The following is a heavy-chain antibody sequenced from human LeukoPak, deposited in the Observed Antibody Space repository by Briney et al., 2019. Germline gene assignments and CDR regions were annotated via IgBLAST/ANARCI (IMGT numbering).Heavy chain of an antibody. V-gene: IGHV4-30-2*01. CDR1: GGSISSGGYS. Sequence: PSETLSLTCAVSGGSISSGGYSWSWIRQPPGKGLEWIGYIYHSGSTYYNPSLKSRVTISVDRSKNQFSLKLSSVTAADTAVYYCAREDTMGSFDYWGQGTLVTVSS. CDR3: AREDTMGSFDY. CDR2: IYHSGST. J-gene: IGHJ4*02. D-gene: IGHD3-10*01.